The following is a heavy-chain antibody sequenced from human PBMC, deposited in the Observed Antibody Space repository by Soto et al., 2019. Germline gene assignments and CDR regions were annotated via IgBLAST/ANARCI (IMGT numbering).Heavy chain of an antibody. CDR1: GYSISNGGYY. Sequence: QVQLQESGPGLVKPSQTLSLTCTVSGYSISNGGYYWSWIRQRPGEGLEWLGYIYYSGSTYYNPSLKSRPSISVDTSKNQFSLNVNYVTAADTAVYYCARTTDAFDIWGKGTMVTVSS. V-gene: IGHV4-31*03. J-gene: IGHJ3*02. CDR2: IYYSGST. D-gene: IGHD1-1*01. CDR3: ARTTDAFDI.